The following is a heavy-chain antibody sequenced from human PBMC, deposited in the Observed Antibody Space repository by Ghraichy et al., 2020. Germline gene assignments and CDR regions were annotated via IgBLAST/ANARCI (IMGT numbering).Heavy chain of an antibody. Sequence: GGSLRLSCAASGFKFDHYTMHWVRQGPGKGLEWVSLISWNGCNTAYADSVKGRFTISRDNSKNSLYLQMNSLITEDTALYYCAKDIPWYNGMVVWGQGTTVTISS. J-gene: IGHJ6*02. V-gene: IGHV3-43*01. CDR2: ISWNGCNT. CDR1: GFKFDHYT. CDR3: AKDIPWYNGMVV.